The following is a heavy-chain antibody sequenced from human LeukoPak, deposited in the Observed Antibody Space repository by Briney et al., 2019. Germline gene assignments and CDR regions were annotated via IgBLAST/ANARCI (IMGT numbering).Heavy chain of an antibody. V-gene: IGHV3-30-3*01. CDR2: TSSDLNVK. D-gene: IGHD3-3*01. J-gene: IGHJ5*02. CDR3: ARAAIFGVPSPNWFDP. CDR1: GFTFRNYV. Sequence: PGGSLRLSCAASGFTFRNYVIHWVRQAPGKGLEWVAVTSSDLNVKLYADSVKGRFTISRDNSKNTLYLQMNSLRAEDTAVYYCARAAIFGVPSPNWFDPWGQGTLVTVSS.